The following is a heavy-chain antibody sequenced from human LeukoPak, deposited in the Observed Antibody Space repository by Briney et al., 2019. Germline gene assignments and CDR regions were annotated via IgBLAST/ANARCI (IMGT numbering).Heavy chain of an antibody. J-gene: IGHJ4*02. Sequence: SETLSLTCAVYGGSFSGYYWSWIRQPPGKGLEWIGEINHSGSTNYNPSLKSRVTISVDTSKNQFSLKLSSVTAADTAVYYCARVPWELPSDWGQGTLVTVSS. V-gene: IGHV4-34*01. CDR1: GGSFSGYY. D-gene: IGHD1-26*01. CDR2: INHSGST. CDR3: ARVPWELPSD.